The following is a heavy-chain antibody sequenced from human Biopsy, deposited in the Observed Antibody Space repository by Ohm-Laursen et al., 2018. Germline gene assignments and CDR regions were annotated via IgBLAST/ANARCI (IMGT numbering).Heavy chain of an antibody. CDR2: IYSDGSST. V-gene: IGHV3-74*01. J-gene: IGHJ6*02. D-gene: IGHD3-16*01. Sequence: GSLRLSCAVSGFTFSSYWMHWVRQAPGKGLVWVSRIYSDGSSTSYADSVKGQFTISRDNAKNTLYLQMNSLRAEDTAVYYCARDRLEESEINYYYGMDVWGQGTTVTVSS. CDR3: ARDRLEESEINYYYGMDV. CDR1: GFTFSSYW.